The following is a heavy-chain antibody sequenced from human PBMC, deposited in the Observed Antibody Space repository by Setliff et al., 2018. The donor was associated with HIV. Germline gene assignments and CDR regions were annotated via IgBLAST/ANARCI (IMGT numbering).Heavy chain of an antibody. CDR3: ARSFGWGAFNV. Sequence: SETLSLTCSASGASIRSDRMYWSWIRRPPGQRLEWIGFISFAGHINYNPSLSSRVTVSRDTSRNQFSMTLTSVTAADTAVYYCARSFGWGAFNVWGQGTVVTVSS. CDR1: GASIRSDRMY. V-gene: IGHV4-61*01. J-gene: IGHJ3*01. CDR2: ISFAGHI. D-gene: IGHD6-19*01.